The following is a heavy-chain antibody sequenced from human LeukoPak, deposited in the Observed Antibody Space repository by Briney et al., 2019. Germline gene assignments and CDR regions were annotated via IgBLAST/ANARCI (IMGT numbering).Heavy chain of an antibody. CDR1: GGSINSYY. Sequence: SETLSLTCTVSGGSINSYYWGWIRQPPGKGLEWIGRITTSGDTTYNPSLKSRLTISVDTSRNHFSLNLRSVTAADTAVYYCARGYNSRSTFDVWGQGTVVTVSS. V-gene: IGHV4-4*08. J-gene: IGHJ3*01. CDR3: ARGYNSRSTFDV. CDR2: ITTSGDT. D-gene: IGHD6-13*01.